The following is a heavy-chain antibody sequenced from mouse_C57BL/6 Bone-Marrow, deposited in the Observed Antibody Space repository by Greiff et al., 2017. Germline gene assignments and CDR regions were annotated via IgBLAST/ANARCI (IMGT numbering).Heavy chain of an antibody. CDR2: ISGGGSYT. CDR1: GFTFSSYA. D-gene: IGHD2-4*01. CDR3: ARDGGLQPCFAY. Sequence: EVKVVESGGGLVKPGGSLKLSCAASGFTFSSYAMSWVRQTPEKRLEWVATISGGGSYTYYPDNVKGRFTISRDNAKNTLYLQMSSLKSEDTAMYYCARDGGLQPCFAYWGQGTLLTVSA. J-gene: IGHJ3*01. V-gene: IGHV5-4*01.